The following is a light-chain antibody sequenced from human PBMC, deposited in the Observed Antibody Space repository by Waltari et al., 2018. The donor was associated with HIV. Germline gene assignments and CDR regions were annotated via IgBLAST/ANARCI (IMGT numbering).Light chain of an antibody. CDR1: QSISTY. V-gene: IGKV1-39*01. CDR3: QQSYSTLH. J-gene: IGKJ2*01. CDR2: AAS. Sequence: DIQMTQSPSSLSASVGDRVTITCRASQSISTYLNWYQKKSGKAPKLLIYAASSLQSGVPSRFSGSGSGTDFTLTISSLQPEDFATYYCQQSYSTLHLGQGTKLEIK.